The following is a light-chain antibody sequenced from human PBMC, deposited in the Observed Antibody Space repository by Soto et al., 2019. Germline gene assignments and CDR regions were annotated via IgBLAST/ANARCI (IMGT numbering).Light chain of an antibody. CDR2: GAS. J-gene: IGKJ2*01. Sequence: IVMTQSPDTLSVSPGERVTLSCRASQSIGYSLAWYQQKPGQAPRLLIQGASNRATGIPVRFSGSGSGTEFTLTISSLQSEDLAVYYCQQYKNWYTFGQGTKLEIK. V-gene: IGKV3-15*01. CDR1: QSIGYS. CDR3: QQYKNWYT.